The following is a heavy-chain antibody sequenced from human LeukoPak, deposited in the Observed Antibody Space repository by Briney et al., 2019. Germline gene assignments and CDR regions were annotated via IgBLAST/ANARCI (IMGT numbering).Heavy chain of an antibody. J-gene: IGHJ4*02. D-gene: IGHD3-22*01. CDR2: IYYSGST. V-gene: IGHV4-59*01. CDR1: GGSINSYY. CDR3: ASNSYYDSSGYYSI. Sequence: SETLSLTCTVSGGSINSYYWSWIRQPPGKGLERIGYIYYSGSTNYNPSLKSRVTISVDTSKNQFSLKLSSVTAADTAVYYCASNSYYDSSGYYSIWGQGTLVTVSS.